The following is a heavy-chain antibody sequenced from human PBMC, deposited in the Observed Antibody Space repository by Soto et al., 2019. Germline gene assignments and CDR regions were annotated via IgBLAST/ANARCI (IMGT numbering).Heavy chain of an antibody. Sequence: GASVKVCCKASGYTFSTYGVSWVRQAPGQGLEWMGWITVSNGNTNYIDNLQGRVTMTTDTSTSTAYMELWRLRSDDTAVYYCASSYSYGSYGYFDVWGQGTLVTVSS. CDR2: ITVSNGNT. CDR1: GYTFSTYG. V-gene: IGHV1-18*04. J-gene: IGHJ4*02. CDR3: ASSYSYGSYGYFDV. D-gene: IGHD3-22*01.